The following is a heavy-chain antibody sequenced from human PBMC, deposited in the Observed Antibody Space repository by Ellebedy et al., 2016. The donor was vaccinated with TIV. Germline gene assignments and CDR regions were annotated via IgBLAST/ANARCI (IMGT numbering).Heavy chain of an antibody. J-gene: IGHJ3*02. D-gene: IGHD5-18*01. CDR2: IFYSGHT. V-gene: IGHV4-59*01. CDR3: ARSREAYSLKAFDI. CDR1: GGSISSYY. Sequence: MPSETLSLTCTVSGGSISSYYWSWIRQPPGKGLEWIGYIFYSGHTDNSPSLNSRVSISIDTSKSQFSLRVSSVTAADTAVYYCARSREAYSLKAFDIWGQGALVTVSS.